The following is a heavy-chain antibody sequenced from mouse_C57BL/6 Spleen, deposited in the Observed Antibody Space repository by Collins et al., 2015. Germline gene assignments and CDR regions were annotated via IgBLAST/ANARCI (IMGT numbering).Heavy chain of an antibody. J-gene: IGHJ4*01. CDR3: ARSTMITTGLYYAMDY. CDR2: ISSGSSTI. D-gene: IGHD2-4*01. CDR1: GFTFSSFG. V-gene: IGHV5-17*02. Sequence: DVQLVESGELSAAWRSRKLSCAASGFTFSSFGMHWVRQAPEKGLEWVAYISSGSSTIYYADTVKGRFTISRDNPKNTLFLQMTSLRSEDTAMYYCARSTMITTGLYYAMDYWGQGTSVTVSS.